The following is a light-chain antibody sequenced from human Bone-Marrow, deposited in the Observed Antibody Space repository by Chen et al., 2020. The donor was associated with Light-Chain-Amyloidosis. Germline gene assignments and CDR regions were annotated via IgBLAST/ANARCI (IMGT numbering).Light chain of an antibody. Sequence: SYELTQPPSVSVSPGQTARITCSGDDLPTKYAYWYQQKPGQAPVLVIHRDTERPSGISERVSGSSSGTTATLTISGVQAEDDADYHCQSADSSGTYEVIFGGGTKLTVL. CDR1: DLPTKY. CDR2: RDT. V-gene: IGLV3-25*03. CDR3: QSADSSGTYEVI. J-gene: IGLJ2*01.